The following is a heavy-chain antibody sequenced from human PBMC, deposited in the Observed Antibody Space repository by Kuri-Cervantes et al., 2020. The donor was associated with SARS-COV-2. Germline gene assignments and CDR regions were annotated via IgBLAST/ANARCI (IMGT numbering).Heavy chain of an antibody. CDR3: AREMTYYYDSGYFDY. CDR2: ISGSGGST. CDR1: GFTFSSYA. Sequence: GESLKISCAASGFTFSSYAMSWVRQAPGKGLEWVSAISGSGGSTYYADSVKGRFTISRDNSKNTLYLQMNSLRAEDTAVYYCAREMTYYYDSGYFDYWGQGTLVTVSS. J-gene: IGHJ4*02. D-gene: IGHD3-22*01. V-gene: IGHV3-23*01.